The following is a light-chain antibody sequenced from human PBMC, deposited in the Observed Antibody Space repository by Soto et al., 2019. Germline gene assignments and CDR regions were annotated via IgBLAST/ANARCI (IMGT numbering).Light chain of an antibody. Sequence: IVLTQSPGTLSLSPVERTXLXXRASQSISRYLAWYQQKPGQGPRLLIYGASSRATGTPDRFSGSGSGTDFTLTINRLEPEDFALYYCQQYGSSPPTFGQGTKVDIK. CDR1: QSISRY. CDR3: QQYGSSPPT. V-gene: IGKV3-20*01. CDR2: GAS. J-gene: IGKJ1*01.